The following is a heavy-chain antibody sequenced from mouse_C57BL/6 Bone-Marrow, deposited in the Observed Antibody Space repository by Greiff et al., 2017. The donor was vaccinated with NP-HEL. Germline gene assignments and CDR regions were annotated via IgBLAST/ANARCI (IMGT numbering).Heavy chain of an antibody. D-gene: IGHD2-12*01. Sequence: QVQLQQPGAELVRPGSSVKLSCKASGYTFTSYWMHWVKQRPIQGLEWIGNIDPSDSETHYNQKFKDKATLTVDKSSSTAYKQLSSLTSEDSAVYYCANGGYSPWFAYWGQGTLVTVSA. V-gene: IGHV1-52*01. CDR2: IDPSDSET. J-gene: IGHJ3*01. CDR3: ANGGYSPWFAY. CDR1: GYTFTSYW.